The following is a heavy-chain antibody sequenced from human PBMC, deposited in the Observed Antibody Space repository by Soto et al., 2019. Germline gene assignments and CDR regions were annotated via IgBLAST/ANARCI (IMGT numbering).Heavy chain of an antibody. J-gene: IGHJ6*02. Sequence: PGGSLRLSCAASGFTFSSYGMHWVRQAPGKGLEWVAVISYDGSNKYYADSVKGRFTISRDNSKNTLYLQMNSLRAEDTAVYYCAKDQSSSWAQLYYYGMDVWGQGTTVTVSS. CDR2: ISYDGSNK. CDR1: GFTFSSYG. CDR3: AKDQSSSWAQLYYYGMDV. D-gene: IGHD6-13*01. V-gene: IGHV3-30*18.